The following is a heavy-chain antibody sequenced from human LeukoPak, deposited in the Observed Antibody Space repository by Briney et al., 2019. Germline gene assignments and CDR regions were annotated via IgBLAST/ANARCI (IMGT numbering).Heavy chain of an antibody. CDR2: INHSGST. CDR1: GGSITSGSYY. J-gene: IGHJ4*02. D-gene: IGHD1-14*01. CDR3: ASVYIGY. Sequence: SETLSLTCTVSGGSITSGSYYCSCIRQTPGKRLEWIGEINHSGSTNYNPSLKSRVTISVETSKNQFSLKLSSVTAADTAVYYCASVYIGYWGQGTLVTVSS. V-gene: IGHV4-39*07.